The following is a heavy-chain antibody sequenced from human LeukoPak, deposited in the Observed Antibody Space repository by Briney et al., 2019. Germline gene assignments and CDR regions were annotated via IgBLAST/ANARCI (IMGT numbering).Heavy chain of an antibody. Sequence: GSLRLSCAASGFTFSSYSMNWVRQAPGKGLEWIGEINHSGSTNYNPSLKSRVTISVDTSKNQFSLKLSSVTAADTAVYYCARGILFQHWGQGTLVTVSS. D-gene: IGHD2-8*02. V-gene: IGHV4-34*01. CDR2: INHSGST. J-gene: IGHJ1*01. CDR3: ARGILFQH. CDR1: GFTFSSYS.